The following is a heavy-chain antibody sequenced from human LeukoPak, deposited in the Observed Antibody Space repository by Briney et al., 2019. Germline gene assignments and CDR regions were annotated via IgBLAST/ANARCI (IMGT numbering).Heavy chain of an antibody. CDR2: IKSKTDGGTT. Sequence: GGSLRLSCAASGFTFSNAWMSWVRQAPGKGLEWVGRIKSKTDGGTTDYAAPVKGRFTISRDDSKNTLYLQMNSLKTEDTAVYYCTTDPIAVAGTSFDIWGQRTMVTVSS. J-gene: IGHJ3*02. D-gene: IGHD6-19*01. CDR1: GFTFSNAW. V-gene: IGHV3-15*01. CDR3: TTDPIAVAGTSFDI.